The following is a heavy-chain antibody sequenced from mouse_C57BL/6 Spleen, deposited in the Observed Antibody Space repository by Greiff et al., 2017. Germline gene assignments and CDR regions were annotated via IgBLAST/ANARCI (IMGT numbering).Heavy chain of an antibody. Sequence: DVKLVESGGGLVKPGGSLKLSCAASGFTFSDYGMHWVRQAPEKGLEWVAYISSGSSTIYYADTVKGRFTISRDNAKNILFLQMTSLRSEDTAMYYCARHDYDYFDYWGQGTTLTVSS. D-gene: IGHD2-4*01. CDR3: ARHDYDYFDY. J-gene: IGHJ2*01. V-gene: IGHV5-17*01. CDR1: GFTFSDYG. CDR2: ISSGSSTI.